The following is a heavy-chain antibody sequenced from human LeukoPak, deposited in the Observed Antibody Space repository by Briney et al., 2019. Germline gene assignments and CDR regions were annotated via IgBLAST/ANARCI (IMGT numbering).Heavy chain of an antibody. Sequence: PGGSLRLSCVASGFTFSSYEMNWVRQVPGKALEWVSYIDFGGRIINYADHVKGRFTISRDNAKNSVYLQMNSLRAEDTAVYYCAGGIGLERRYFQFDYWGQGILVTVSS. CDR3: AGGIGLERRYFQFDY. CDR1: GFTFSSYE. J-gene: IGHJ4*02. D-gene: IGHD1-1*01. CDR2: IDFGGRII. V-gene: IGHV3-48*03.